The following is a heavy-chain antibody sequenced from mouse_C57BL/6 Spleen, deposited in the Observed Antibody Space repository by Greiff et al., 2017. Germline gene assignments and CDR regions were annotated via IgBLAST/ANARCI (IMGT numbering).Heavy chain of an antibody. CDR1: GYTFTSYW. Sequence: VKLQQPGAELVKPGASVKLSCKASGYTFTSYWMHWVKQRPGQGLEWIGMIHPNSGSTNYNEKFKSKATLTVDKSSSTAYMQLSSLTSEDSAVYYCARGGIYYDYDAFAYWGQGTLVTVSA. D-gene: IGHD2-4*01. CDR2: IHPNSGST. V-gene: IGHV1-64*01. CDR3: ARGGIYYDYDAFAY. J-gene: IGHJ3*01.